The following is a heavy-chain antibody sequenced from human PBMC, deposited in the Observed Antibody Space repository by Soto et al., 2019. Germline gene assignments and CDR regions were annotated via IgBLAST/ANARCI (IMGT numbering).Heavy chain of an antibody. V-gene: IGHV5-10-1*01. CDR2: IDPGDSYT. CDR1: GYSFTSYR. J-gene: IGHJ6*02. D-gene: IGHD5-12*01. CDR3: ARRLSGLIDGYNAYYCDGMDV. Sequence: SLKISCKGSGYSFTSYRISCVRHMPGKGLEWMGRIDPGDSYTNYSPSFQGHVTISADKSTNTAYLQWSSLKASDTAMYYCARRLSGLIDGYNAYYCDGMDVWGQGTTVTVSS.